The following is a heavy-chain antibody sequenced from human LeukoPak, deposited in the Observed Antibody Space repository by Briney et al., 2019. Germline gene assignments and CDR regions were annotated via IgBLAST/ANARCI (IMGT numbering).Heavy chain of an antibody. CDR1: GYSISSGYY. CDR2: IYHSGST. V-gene: IGHV4-38-2*02. Sequence: SETLSLTCTVSGYSISSGYYWGWIRQPPGKGLEWIGSIYHSGSTYYNPSLKSRVTISVDTSKNQFSLKLSSVTAADTAVYYCARGLNVEMATMVWYYFDYWGQGTLVTVSS. CDR3: ARGLNVEMATMVWYYFDY. J-gene: IGHJ4*02. D-gene: IGHD5-24*01.